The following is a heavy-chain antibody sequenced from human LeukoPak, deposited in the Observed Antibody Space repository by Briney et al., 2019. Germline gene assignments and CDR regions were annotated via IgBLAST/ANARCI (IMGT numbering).Heavy chain of an antibody. V-gene: IGHV3-48*03. CDR2: ITGSGSPI. D-gene: IGHD6-6*01. CDR3: VTHSSSADY. Sequence: GGSLRLSCAASGFTLSTYEMKWVRQAPGKGLEWVSYITGSGSPIYYADFVKGRFTISRDNAKNSLSLQMNSLRADDTAIYFCVTHSSSADYWGQGTLVTVPS. J-gene: IGHJ4*02. CDR1: GFTLSTYE.